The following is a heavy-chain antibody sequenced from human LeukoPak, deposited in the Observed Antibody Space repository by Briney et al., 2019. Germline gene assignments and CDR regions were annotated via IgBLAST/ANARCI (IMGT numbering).Heavy chain of an antibody. CDR2: ISYDGSNK. J-gene: IGHJ4*02. V-gene: IGHV3-30*18. D-gene: IGHD3-3*01. Sequence: PGGSLRLSCAASGFTFSRYGMHWVRQAPGKGLEWVAGISYDGSNKYYADSVKGRFTISRDNSKNTLYLQMNSLRAEDTAVYYCAKVRVYYDFWSGLDYWGQGTLVTVSS. CDR1: GFTFSRYG. CDR3: AKVRVYYDFWSGLDY.